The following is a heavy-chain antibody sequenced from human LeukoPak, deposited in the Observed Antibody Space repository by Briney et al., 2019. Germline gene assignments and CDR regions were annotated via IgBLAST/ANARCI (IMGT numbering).Heavy chain of an antibody. V-gene: IGHV3-23*01. CDR3: ASWSREPDYGDGMDV. J-gene: IGHJ6*02. Sequence: PGGSLRLSCAASGFTFSNYAMSWVRQAPGKGLEWVSAISGSGGSTYYADSVKGRFTISRDNSKNTLSLQMNSLRAEDTAVYYCASWSREPDYGDGMDVWGQGTTVTVSS. CDR2: ISGSGGST. D-gene: IGHD4/OR15-4a*01. CDR1: GFTFSNYA.